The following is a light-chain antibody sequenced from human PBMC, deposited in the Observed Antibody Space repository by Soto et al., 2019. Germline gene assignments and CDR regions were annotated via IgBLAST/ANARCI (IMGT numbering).Light chain of an antibody. Sequence: QSVLTQPASVSGSPGQSITISCTGTSGDIGSYNRVSWYQQHPGKAPKLIIYEVTDRPSGVSNRFSGSKSGNTASLIISGLQAADEAEYYCCCCSYADSSSFRVLFGGGTQLTVL. CDR3: CCCSYADSSSFRVL. V-gene: IGLV2-14*01. J-gene: IGLJ2*01. CDR1: SGDIGSYNR. CDR2: EVT.